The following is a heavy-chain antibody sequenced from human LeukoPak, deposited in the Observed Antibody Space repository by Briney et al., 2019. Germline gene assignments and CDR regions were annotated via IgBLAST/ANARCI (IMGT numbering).Heavy chain of an antibody. CDR2: IKQDGSEK. CDR1: GFTFSSYW. Sequence: TGGSLRLSCAASGFTFSSYWMSWVRQAPGKGLEWVANIKQDGSEKYYVDSVKGRFTISRDNAKNSLYLQMNSLRAEDTAVYYCASGPYSYGYSTGYWGQRTLVTVSS. CDR3: ASGPYSYGYSTGY. J-gene: IGHJ4*02. V-gene: IGHV3-7*01. D-gene: IGHD5-18*01.